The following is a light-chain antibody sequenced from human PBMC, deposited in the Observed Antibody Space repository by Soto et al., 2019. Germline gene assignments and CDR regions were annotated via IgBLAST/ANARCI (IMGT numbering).Light chain of an antibody. V-gene: IGKV3-20*01. Sequence: EIVLTQSPGTLSLSPGERATLSCRASQSVSSSYLAWYQQKPGQAPRLLIYGASSRATGIPDRFSGSGSGTDFTLTISRLEPEYFAVYYCQQYGSVYTFGQGTKLEIK. CDR2: GAS. J-gene: IGKJ2*01. CDR3: QQYGSVYT. CDR1: QSVSSSY.